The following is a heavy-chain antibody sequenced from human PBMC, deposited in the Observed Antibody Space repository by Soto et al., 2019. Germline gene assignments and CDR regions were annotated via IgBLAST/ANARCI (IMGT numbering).Heavy chain of an antibody. D-gene: IGHD4-17*01. CDR3: VSQRTTVPTQAYFDY. V-gene: IGHV4-39*01. J-gene: IGHJ4*02. Sequence: PSETLSLTCTVSGGSLTNSSYYWGWIRQSPGKGLEWIGSVYYRGRSYSKSSVKSRVTISVDTSKNRLYLSLNSVTASDTAVYLCVSQRTTVPTQAYFDYSCPGALVTVSS. CDR2: VYYRGRS. CDR1: GGSLTNSSYY.